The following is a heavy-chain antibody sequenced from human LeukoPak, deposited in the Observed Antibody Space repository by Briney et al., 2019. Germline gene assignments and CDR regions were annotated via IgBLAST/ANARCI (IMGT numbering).Heavy chain of an antibody. CDR3: ARRQHTNYYYYMDV. CDR2: IYYTGNT. V-gene: IGHV4-59*08. Sequence: SETLSLTCTVSGGSISSSYWSWIRQPPGKGLEWIGYIYYTGNTNYNPSLNSRITMSVDTSKNQFSLKLSSVTAADTAVYYCARRQHTNYYYYMDVWGKGTTVTVSS. CDR1: GGSISSSY. D-gene: IGHD1-1*01. J-gene: IGHJ6*03.